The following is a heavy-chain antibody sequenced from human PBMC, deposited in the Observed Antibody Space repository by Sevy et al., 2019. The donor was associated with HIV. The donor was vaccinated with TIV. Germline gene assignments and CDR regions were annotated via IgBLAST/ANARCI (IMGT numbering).Heavy chain of an antibody. V-gene: IGHV4-34*01. CDR3: ARDGPALERRGPFDY. CDR1: GGSFSGFY. D-gene: IGHD1-1*01. J-gene: IGHJ4*02. Sequence: SETLSLTCAVYGGSFSGFYWSWIRQPPGKGLEWIGEINHSGRPNDNPSLKSRVTISVDTSKNQFSLKLSSVTAADTAVYYCARDGPALERRGPFDYWGQGTLVTVSS. CDR2: INHSGRP.